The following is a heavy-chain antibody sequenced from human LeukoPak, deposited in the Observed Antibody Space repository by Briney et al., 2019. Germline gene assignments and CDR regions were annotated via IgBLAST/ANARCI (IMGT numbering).Heavy chain of an antibody. D-gene: IGHD2-2*01. J-gene: IGHJ3*02. CDR2: ISSSSSTI. CDR3: AKEPYEDIVVVISRDAFDI. Sequence: GGSLRLSCAASGFTFSSYSMNWVRQAPGKGLGWVSYISSSSSTIYYADSVKGRFTISRDNAKNSLYLQMNSLRAEDTAVYYCAKEPYEDIVVVISRDAFDIWGQGTMVTVSS. CDR1: GFTFSSYS. V-gene: IGHV3-48*04.